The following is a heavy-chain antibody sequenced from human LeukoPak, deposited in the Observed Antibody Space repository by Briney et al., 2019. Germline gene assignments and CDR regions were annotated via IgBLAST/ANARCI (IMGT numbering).Heavy chain of an antibody. V-gene: IGHV6-1*01. CDR1: GDSVSSNSAT. D-gene: IGHD5-18*01. CDR2: TYYRSQWYN. CDR3: ARGNTAMATYNFDY. Sequence: SQTLSLTCAISGDSVSSNSATWNWIRQSPSRGLEWLGRTYYRSQWYNDYAVSVKNRITINPDTSKNHFSLQLNSVTPEDTAVYYCARGNTAMATYNFDYWGQGTLVTVSS. J-gene: IGHJ4*02.